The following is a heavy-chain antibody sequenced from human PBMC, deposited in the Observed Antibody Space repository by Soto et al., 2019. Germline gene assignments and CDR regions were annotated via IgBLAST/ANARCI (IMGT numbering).Heavy chain of an antibody. CDR3: ATGGTSVTGPY. D-gene: IGHD6-19*01. CDR2: INSDGSAT. Sequence: GGSLRLSCAASGFTFNGYWMHWVRQAPGKGLMWVSHINSDGSATSYADSVEGRFTISRDNAKNTLFLQMNSLRAEDTAVYYCATGGTSVTGPYWGQGTLVTVSS. V-gene: IGHV3-74*01. CDR1: GFTFNGYW. J-gene: IGHJ4*02.